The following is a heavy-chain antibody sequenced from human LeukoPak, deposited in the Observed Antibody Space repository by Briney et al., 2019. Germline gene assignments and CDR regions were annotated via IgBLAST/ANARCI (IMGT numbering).Heavy chain of an antibody. CDR1: GFTFNNAW. J-gene: IGHJ6*02. V-gene: IGHV3-74*01. CDR3: ARVFYYGSGFYYSGMDV. CDR2: SNRDGSST. Sequence: GGSLRLSCAASGFTFNNAWMHWARQAPGKGLVWVSRSNRDGSSTTYADSVRGRFTISRDNAKNTLYLQMNSLRAEDTAVYYCARVFYYGSGFYYSGMDVWGQGTTVTVSS. D-gene: IGHD3-10*01.